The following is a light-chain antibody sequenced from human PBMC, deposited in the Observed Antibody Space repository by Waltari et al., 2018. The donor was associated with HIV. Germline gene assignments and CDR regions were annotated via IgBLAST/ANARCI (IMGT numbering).Light chain of an antibody. J-gene: IGKJ1*01. CDR3: QQYGSSPRT. CDR1: QSVNSNY. Sequence: EIVLTQSPGTLSLSPGDRATLSCRASQSVNSNYLAWYQQKPGQAPRLLIYGASSRATGIPNRFSGSGSGTDFTLTISSLEPEDSAVYYSQQYGSSPRTFGQGTNVEIK. V-gene: IGKV3-20*01. CDR2: GAS.